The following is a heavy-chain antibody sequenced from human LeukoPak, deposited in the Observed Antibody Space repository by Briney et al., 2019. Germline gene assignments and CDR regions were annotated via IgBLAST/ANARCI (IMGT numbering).Heavy chain of an antibody. Sequence: SETLSLTCAVYGGSFGGYYWSWIRQPPGKGLEWIGEINHSGSTNYNPSLKSRVTISVDTSKNQFSLKLSSVTAADTAVYYCARLSSSSGWLYFDYWGQGTLVTVSS. CDR3: ARLSSSSGWLYFDY. D-gene: IGHD6-19*01. V-gene: IGHV4-34*01. CDR2: INHSGST. J-gene: IGHJ4*02. CDR1: GGSFGGYY.